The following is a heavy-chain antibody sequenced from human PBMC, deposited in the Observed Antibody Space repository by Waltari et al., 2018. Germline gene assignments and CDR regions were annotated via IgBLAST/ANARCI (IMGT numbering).Heavy chain of an antibody. CDR1: GFTVSSNY. CDR2: SYSVGST. CDR3: ASGWSSWPVTMSY. V-gene: IGHV3-53*01. J-gene: IGHJ4*02. D-gene: IGHD6-13*01. Sequence: EVQLVESGGGLIQPGGSLRLSCAASGFTVSSNYMSWVRQAPGKGLEWFSVSYSVGSTYFADSVKVRFTISRDNSKNTLYLQMNSLRAEDTAVYYCASGWSSWPVTMSYWGQGTLVTVSS.